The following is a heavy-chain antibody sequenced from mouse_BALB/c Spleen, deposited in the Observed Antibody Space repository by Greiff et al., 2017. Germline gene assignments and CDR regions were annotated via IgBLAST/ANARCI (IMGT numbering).Heavy chain of an antibody. V-gene: IGHV5-4*02. CDR1: GFTFSDYY. Sequence: DVKLVESGGGLVKPGGSLKLSCAASGFTFSDYYMYWVRQTPEKRLEWVATISDGGSYTYYPDSVKGRFTISRDNAKNNLYLQMSSLKSEDTAMYYCARDSEYDYSAWFAYWGQGTLVTVSA. CDR2: ISDGGSYT. CDR3: ARDSEYDYSAWFAY. D-gene: IGHD2-4*01. J-gene: IGHJ3*01.